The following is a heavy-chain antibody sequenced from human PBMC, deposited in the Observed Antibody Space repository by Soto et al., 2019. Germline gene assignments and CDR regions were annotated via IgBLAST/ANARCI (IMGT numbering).Heavy chain of an antibody. CDR1: GYTFTSYY. D-gene: IGHD2-15*01. CDR2: INPSGGST. CDR3: ARDQGCRGGSCSHDAFDI. V-gene: IGHV1-46*03. J-gene: IGHJ3*02. Sequence: ASVKVSCKASGYTFTSYYMHWVRQAPGQGLEWMGIINPSGGSTSYAQKFQGRVTMTRDTSTSTVYMELSSLRSEDTAVYYCARDQGCRGGSCSHDAFDIWGEGTMVTVS.